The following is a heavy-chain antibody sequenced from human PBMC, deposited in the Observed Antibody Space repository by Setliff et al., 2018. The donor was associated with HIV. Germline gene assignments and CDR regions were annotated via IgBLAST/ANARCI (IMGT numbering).Heavy chain of an antibody. CDR1: GFTFRYAW. Sequence: PGGSLILSCAASGFTFRYAWMNWVRQAPGKGLQCVGRIKSKGDGGTTDYVAPVKGRFTISRDDSNNTLYLQMDSLKTEDTAVYYCTTKQNWGQGTLVTVSS. CDR3: TTKQN. J-gene: IGHJ4*02. D-gene: IGHD6-13*01. CDR2: IKSKGDGGTT. V-gene: IGHV3-15*01.